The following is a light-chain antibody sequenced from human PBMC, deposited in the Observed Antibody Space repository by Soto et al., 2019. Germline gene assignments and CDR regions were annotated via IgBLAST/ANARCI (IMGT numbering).Light chain of an antibody. J-gene: IGLJ2*01. CDR1: SSDVGAYNH. CDR2: DVN. V-gene: IGLV2-14*03. Sequence: QSALTQPASVSGSPGQSITISCTGTSSDVGAYNHVSWYQQHPGKAPKLMIYDVNMWPSGVSHRFSGYKSGYTASLTISGLQAEDEADYYCSSYASSTSVLFGGGTKLTVL. CDR3: SSYASSTSVL.